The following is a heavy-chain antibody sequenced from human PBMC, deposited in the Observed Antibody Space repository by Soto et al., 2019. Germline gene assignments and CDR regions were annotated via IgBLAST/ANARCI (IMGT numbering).Heavy chain of an antibody. J-gene: IGHJ6*02. V-gene: IGHV1-18*01. CDR1: GYTFYSHS. Sequence: QAQLVQSGAEVKKPGASVKVSCKASGYTFYSHSISWVRQAPGQGLEWMGRISADNGNTKYAQKFRGRVTMTTDTSTSTVYMGMRNLRSDDTAVYYCARCIQQDYSYGMDVWGQGTTVTVSS. CDR2: ISADNGNT. D-gene: IGHD5-18*01. CDR3: ARCIQQDYSYGMDV.